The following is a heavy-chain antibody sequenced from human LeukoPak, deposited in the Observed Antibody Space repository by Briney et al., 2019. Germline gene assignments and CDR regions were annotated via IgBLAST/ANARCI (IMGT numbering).Heavy chain of an antibody. D-gene: IGHD6-6*01. Sequence: SETLSLTCTVSGGSISSGGYYWSWIRQPPGKGLEWIGYIYHSGSTYYNPSLKSRVTISVDRSKNQFSLKLSSVTAADTAVYYCARIGIAARPGYWGQGTLVTVSS. CDR3: ARIGIAARPGY. CDR1: GGSISSGGYY. V-gene: IGHV4-30-2*01. J-gene: IGHJ4*02. CDR2: IYHSGST.